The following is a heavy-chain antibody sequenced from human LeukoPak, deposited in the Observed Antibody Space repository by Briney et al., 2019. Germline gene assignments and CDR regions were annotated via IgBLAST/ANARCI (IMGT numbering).Heavy chain of an antibody. D-gene: IGHD6-13*01. CDR3: AREYRSSWYYYYYMDV. V-gene: IGHV4-61*02. Sequence: SKTLSLTCTVSGGSISSGSYYWSWIRQPAGKGLERIGRIYTSGSTNYNPSLKSRLTISVDTSKHQFSLKLSSVTAADTAVYYCAREYRSSWYYYYYMDVWGKGTTVTISS. J-gene: IGHJ6*03. CDR1: GGSISSGSYY. CDR2: IYTSGST.